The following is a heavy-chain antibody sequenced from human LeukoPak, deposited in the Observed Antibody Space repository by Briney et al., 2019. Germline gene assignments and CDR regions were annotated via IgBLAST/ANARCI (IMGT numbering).Heavy chain of an antibody. Sequence: GGSLRLSCAASGFTFSSYAMSWVRQAPGKGLEWVSAISGSGGSTYYADSVKGRFTISRDNSKNTLYLQMNSLRAEDTAVYYCGKEGGWGLRLNYFDYWGQGTLVTVSS. CDR1: GFTFSSYA. J-gene: IGHJ4*02. CDR3: GKEGGWGLRLNYFDY. D-gene: IGHD3-3*01. CDR2: ISGSGGST. V-gene: IGHV3-23*01.